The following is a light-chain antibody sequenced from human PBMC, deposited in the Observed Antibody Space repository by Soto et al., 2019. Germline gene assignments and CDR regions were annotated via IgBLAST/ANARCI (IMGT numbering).Light chain of an antibody. CDR3: QQFGSSLP. CDR2: TTS. J-gene: IGKJ4*01. V-gene: IGKV3-20*01. Sequence: EIVLTQSPGTLSLSPGERATLSCRASQSVGRSLAWYQQKPGQAPRLLIYTTSNRATGIPDRFIGSGSGTDFTLTISRLEPEDFAVYYCQQFGSSLPFVGGTKVEIK. CDR1: QSVGRS.